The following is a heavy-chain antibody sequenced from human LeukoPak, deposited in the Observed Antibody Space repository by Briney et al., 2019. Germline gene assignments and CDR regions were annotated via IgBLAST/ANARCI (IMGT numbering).Heavy chain of an antibody. CDR2: IIPIFGTA. V-gene: IGHV1-69*13. CDR1: GGTFSSHA. J-gene: IGHJ1*01. D-gene: IGHD2-21*01. Sequence: ASVKVSCKASGGTFSSHAISWVRQAPGQGLEWMGGIIPIFGTAKYAQKFQGRVTITADESTSTAYMELSSLRSEDTAVYYCASDSSEFRSLIPHWGQGTLVTVSS. CDR3: ASDSSEFRSLIPH.